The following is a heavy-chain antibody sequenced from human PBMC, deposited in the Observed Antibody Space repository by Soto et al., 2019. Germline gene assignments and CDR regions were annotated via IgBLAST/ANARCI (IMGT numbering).Heavy chain of an antibody. Sequence: GGSLRLSCAASGLTVSANYMSWVRQAPGKGLEWVANIKQDGSESYYVDSVKGRFTMSRDNAENSLSLQMSSLRAEDTAVYFCARVANNYLMDVWGQGTTVTVSS. CDR1: GLTVSANY. CDR3: ARVANNYLMDV. J-gene: IGHJ6*02. D-gene: IGHD5-12*01. CDR2: IKQDGSES. V-gene: IGHV3-7*01.